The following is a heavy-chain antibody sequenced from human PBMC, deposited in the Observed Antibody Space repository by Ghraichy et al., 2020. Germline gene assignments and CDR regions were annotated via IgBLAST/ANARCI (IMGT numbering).Heavy chain of an antibody. CDR2: ISGSGSST. CDR1: GFIFSTYD. D-gene: IGHD3-10*01. Sequence: GGSLRLSCAASGFIFSTYDMSWVRQAPGKGLEWVSGISGSGSSTYYADSMKGRFTISRDNSKNTLYLQMNSLRAEDTALYYCAKDRELRDVITSLIAFDLWGQGTMVTVSS. CDR3: AKDRELRDVITSLIAFDL. J-gene: IGHJ3*01. V-gene: IGHV3-23*01.